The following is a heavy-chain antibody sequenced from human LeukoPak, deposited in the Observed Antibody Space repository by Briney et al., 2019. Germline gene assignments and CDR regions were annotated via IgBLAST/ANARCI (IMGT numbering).Heavy chain of an antibody. Sequence: PSETLSLTCTVSGGSISSSSYYWGWIRQPPGKGLEWIGSIYYSGSTYYNPPLKSRVTISVDTSKNQFSLKLSSVTAADTAVYYCARLKGMDVWGQGTTVTVSS. CDR1: GGSISSSSYY. J-gene: IGHJ6*02. V-gene: IGHV4-39*01. CDR2: IYYSGST. CDR3: ARLKGMDV.